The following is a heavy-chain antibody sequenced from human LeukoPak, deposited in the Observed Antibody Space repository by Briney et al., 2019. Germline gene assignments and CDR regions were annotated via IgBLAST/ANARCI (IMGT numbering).Heavy chain of an antibody. CDR1: GGSFSGYY. Sequence: SETLSLTCAVYGGSFSGYYWSWIRQPPGKGLEWIGEINHSGSTNYNPSLKSRVTISVVTSKNQFSLKLSSVTAADTAVYYCARRGSGSRKPNFDYWGQGTLVTVSS. J-gene: IGHJ4*02. V-gene: IGHV4-34*01. D-gene: IGHD1-26*01. CDR3: ARRGSGSRKPNFDY. CDR2: INHSGST.